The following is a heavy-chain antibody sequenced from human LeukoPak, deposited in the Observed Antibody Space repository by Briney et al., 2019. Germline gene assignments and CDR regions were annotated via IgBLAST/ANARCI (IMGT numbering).Heavy chain of an antibody. J-gene: IGHJ4*02. CDR3: ARGFPLLEAYCGGDCYSSYYFDY. D-gene: IGHD2-21*02. Sequence: PSETLSLTCAVYGGSFSGYYWSWIRQPPGKGLEWIGEINHSGSTNYNPSLKSRVTISVDTSKNQFSLKLSSVTAADTAVYYCARGFPLLEAYCGGDCYSSYYFDYWGQGTLVTVSS. V-gene: IGHV4-34*01. CDR1: GGSFSGYY. CDR2: INHSGST.